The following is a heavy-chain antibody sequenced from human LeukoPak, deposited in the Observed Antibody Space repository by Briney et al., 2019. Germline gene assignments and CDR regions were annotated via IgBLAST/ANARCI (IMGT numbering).Heavy chain of an antibody. V-gene: IGHV3-23*01. CDR2: ISGSGGST. Sequence: GGSLRLYCAASGFTFSSYAMSWVRQAPGKGLEWVSAISGSGGSTYYADSVKGRFTISRDNSKNTLYLQMNSLRAEDTAVYYCAKDGDSSGYYYVSLDYWGQGTLVTVSS. J-gene: IGHJ4*02. D-gene: IGHD3-22*01. CDR1: GFTFSSYA. CDR3: AKDGDSSGYYYVSLDY.